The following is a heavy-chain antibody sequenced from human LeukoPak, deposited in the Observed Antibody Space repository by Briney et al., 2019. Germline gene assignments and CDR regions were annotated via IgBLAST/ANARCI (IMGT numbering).Heavy chain of an antibody. CDR3: ARLEAYCGGDCYIFDY. CDR1: GGSISSYY. V-gene: IGHV4-59*01. CDR2: IYYSGST. Sequence: PSETLSLTCTVSGGSISSYYWSWIRQPPGKGLEWIGNIYYSGSTNYNPSLKSRVTISVDTSKNQFSLKLSSVTAADTAVYYCARLEAYCGGDCYIFDYWGQGTLVTVSS. D-gene: IGHD2-21*02. J-gene: IGHJ4*02.